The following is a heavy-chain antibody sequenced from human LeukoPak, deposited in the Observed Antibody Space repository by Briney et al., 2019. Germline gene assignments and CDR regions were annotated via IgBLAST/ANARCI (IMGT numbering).Heavy chain of an antibody. V-gene: IGHV4-59*08. CDR2: IHYSGNS. Sequence: SETLSLTCSVSGDSVSGFYWNWIRQSPGTGLEWIGNIHYSGNSNYNPPLKSRVTMSIDTSGNQFFLKLNSVTAADTAVYYCVLAPNSNWFDFWGQGTQVTVSS. CDR3: VLAPNSNWFDF. J-gene: IGHJ5*01. CDR1: GDSVSGFY. D-gene: IGHD2-8*01.